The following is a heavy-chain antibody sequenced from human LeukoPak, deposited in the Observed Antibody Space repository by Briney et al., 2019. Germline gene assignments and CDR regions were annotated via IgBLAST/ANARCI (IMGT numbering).Heavy chain of an antibody. CDR3: ARDRRAAADYYYNGMDV. D-gene: IGHD6-13*01. Sequence: GGSLRLSCAASRFSFSSYAMHWVRQAPGKGLEWVAVISFDGSDKYYTDSVKGRFTISRDSSKNTLYLQMNSLRAEDTAVYYCARDRRAAADYYYNGMDVWGQGTTVTVSS. CDR2: ISFDGSDK. V-gene: IGHV3-30-3*01. CDR1: RFSFSSYA. J-gene: IGHJ6*02.